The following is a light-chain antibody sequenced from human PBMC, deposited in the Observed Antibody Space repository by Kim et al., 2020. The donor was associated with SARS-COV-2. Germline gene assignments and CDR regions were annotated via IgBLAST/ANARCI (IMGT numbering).Light chain of an antibody. Sequence: SYELTQPPSVSVAPGKTARITCGGNNIGSKSVHWYQQKPGQAPVLVIYYDSDRPSGIPERFSGSNSGNTATLTLSRVEAGDEADYYCQVWGRSSDRGVFGGGTQLTVL. CDR3: QVWGRSSDRGV. J-gene: IGLJ2*01. CDR2: YDS. V-gene: IGLV3-21*04. CDR1: NIGSKS.